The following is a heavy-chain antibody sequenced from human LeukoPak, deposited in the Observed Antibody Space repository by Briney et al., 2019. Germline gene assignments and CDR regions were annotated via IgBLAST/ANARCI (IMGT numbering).Heavy chain of an antibody. CDR1: GGSFSGYY. V-gene: IGHV4-34*01. CDR3: ARNFMVRGVIITPGAFDI. D-gene: IGHD3-10*01. J-gene: IGHJ3*02. Sequence: ASETLSLTCAVYGGSFSGYYWSWIRQPPGKGLEWIGEINHSGSTNYNPSLKSRVTMSVDTSKNQFSLKLSSVTAADTAVYYCARNFMVRGVIITPGAFDIWGQGTMVTVSS. CDR2: INHSGST.